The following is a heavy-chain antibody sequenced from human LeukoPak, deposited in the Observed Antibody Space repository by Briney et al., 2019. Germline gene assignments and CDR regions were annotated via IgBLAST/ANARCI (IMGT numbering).Heavy chain of an antibody. Sequence: AGNVCCTASAGTFSSYVISWVRQAPGQGLEWMGGIIPGFGTANYAPKFQGTVTITADVSAITVYMVLNSLRSEDTDVYYCAREPEPAITMVRGEVFDIWGQGTMVIVSS. CDR3: AREPEPAITMVRGEVFDI. J-gene: IGHJ3*02. V-gene: IGHV1-69*13. D-gene: IGHD3-10*01. CDR1: AGTFSSYV. CDR2: IIPGFGTA.